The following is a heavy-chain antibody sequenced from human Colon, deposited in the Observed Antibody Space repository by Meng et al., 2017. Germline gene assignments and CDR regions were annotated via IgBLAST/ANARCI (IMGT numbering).Heavy chain of an antibody. J-gene: IGHJ4*02. CDR2: IYPADGNR. CDR3: ARDERGGPYYFDY. V-gene: IGHV1-3*01. CDR1: GYSFTSYG. Sequence: QVQLVQSGAERKKPGASVKVSCQASGYSFTSYGMHWLRQAPGQRPEWMGWIYPADGNRRYSQKFQDRLTITTDTFARTAYMELSSLRSEDTAVYFCARDERGGPYYFDYWGQGTLVTVSS.